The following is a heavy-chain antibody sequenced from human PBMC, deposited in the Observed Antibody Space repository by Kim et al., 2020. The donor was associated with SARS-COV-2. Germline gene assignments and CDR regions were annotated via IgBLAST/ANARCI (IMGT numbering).Heavy chain of an antibody. CDR2: IYHSRST. CDR3: ARANSGSYYWIDY. J-gene: IGHJ4*02. D-gene: IGHD1-26*01. Sequence: SETLSLTCAVSGGSISSGGYSWSWIRQPPGKGLEWIGYIYHSRSTYYNPSLKSRVTISVDRSKNQFSLKLSSVTAADTAVYYCARANSGSYYWIDYWGQGTLVTVSS. CDR1: GGSISSGGYS. V-gene: IGHV4-30-2*01.